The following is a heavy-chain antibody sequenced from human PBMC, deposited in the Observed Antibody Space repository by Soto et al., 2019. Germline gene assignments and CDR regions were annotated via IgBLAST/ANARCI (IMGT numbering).Heavy chain of an antibody. CDR1: SASFSGYY. D-gene: IGHD3-10*01. V-gene: IGHV4-59*12. CDR3: ARGGAMVRGVTH. J-gene: IGHJ4*02. CDR2: IYSSGTT. Sequence: SETLSLTCTVSSASFSGYYWSWIRQPPGKGLEWIGYIYSSGTTNYNPSLKSRVTISVDTSKNQFSLKLSSVTAADTAVYYCARGGAMVRGVTHWGQGTLVTVSS.